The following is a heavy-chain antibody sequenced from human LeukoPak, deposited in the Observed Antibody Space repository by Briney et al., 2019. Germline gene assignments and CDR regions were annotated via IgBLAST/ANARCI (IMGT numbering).Heavy chain of an antibody. D-gene: IGHD3-10*01. Sequence: PGGSLRLSCAASGFTFSNYDTSWVRQAPGKGLEWVSTITGSGGTTYHADSVKGRFTISRDNSKNTLYLQMNSLRAEDTAIYYCAKRHGSGIKYFEFWGQGTLVTVSP. CDR1: GFTFSNYD. CDR2: ITGSGGTT. J-gene: IGHJ4*02. V-gene: IGHV3-23*01. CDR3: AKRHGSGIKYFEF.